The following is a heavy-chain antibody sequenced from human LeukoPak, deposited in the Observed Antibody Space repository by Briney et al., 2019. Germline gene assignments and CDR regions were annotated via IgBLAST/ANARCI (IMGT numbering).Heavy chain of an antibody. CDR1: GFTFSSYA. D-gene: IGHD2-2*01. J-gene: IGHJ6*02. Sequence: GGSLRLSCAASGFTFSSYAMSWVRQAPGKGLEWVSAISGSGGSTYYADSVKGRFTISRDNSKNTLYLQMNSLRAEDTAVYYCAKDQNCSSTSCYEYYYYGMDVWGQGTTVTVSS. CDR2: ISGSGGST. V-gene: IGHV3-23*01. CDR3: AKDQNCSSTSCYEYYYYGMDV.